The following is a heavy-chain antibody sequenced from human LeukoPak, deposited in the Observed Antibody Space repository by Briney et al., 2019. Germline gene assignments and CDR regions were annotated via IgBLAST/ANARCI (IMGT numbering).Heavy chain of an antibody. CDR1: GFTVITND. CDR3: ARGVEPLAANTLAY. CDR2: LYSDGNT. V-gene: IGHV3-53*01. D-gene: IGHD1-14*01. J-gene: IGHJ4*02. Sequence: GSLRLSCAASGFTVITNDMTWVRQAPGKGLEWVSVLYSDGNTKYADSVQGRFTISRDNSKNTLYLEMNSLSPDDTAVYYCARGVEPLAANTLAYWGQGTLVAVSS.